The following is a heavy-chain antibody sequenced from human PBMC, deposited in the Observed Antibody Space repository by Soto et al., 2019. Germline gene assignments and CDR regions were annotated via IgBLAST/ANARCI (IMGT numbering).Heavy chain of an antibody. D-gene: IGHD2-2*02. CDR1: GGTFSSYA. Sequence: GASLKVSCKASGGTFSSYAISWVRQAPGQGLEWLGGIIPIFGTANYAQKFQGRVTVTADESTSTAYMELSSLRSEDTAVYYCARDLFRYCSSTSCYRYGMDVWGQGTTVTVSS. CDR2: IIPIFGTA. CDR3: ARDLFRYCSSTSCYRYGMDV. J-gene: IGHJ6*02. V-gene: IGHV1-69*13.